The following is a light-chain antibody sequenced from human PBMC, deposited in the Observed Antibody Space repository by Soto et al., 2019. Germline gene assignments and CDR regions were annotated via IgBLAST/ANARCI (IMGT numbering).Light chain of an antibody. CDR1: SGHSSYA. V-gene: IGLV4-69*01. CDR2: LNSVGSH. J-gene: IGLJ2*01. CDR3: QTWGTGTVI. Sequence: QPVLTQSPSASASLGASVKLTCTLSSGHSSYAIAWHQQQPEKGPRYLMKLNSVGSHSKGDGIPDRFSGSSSGAERYLTISSLRSEDEADYYCQTWGTGTVIFGGGTKLTVL.